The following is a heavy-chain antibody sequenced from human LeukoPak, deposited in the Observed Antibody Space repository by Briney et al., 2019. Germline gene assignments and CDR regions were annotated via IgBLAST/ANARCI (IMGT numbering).Heavy chain of an antibody. Sequence: GGSLRLSCAASGFTFSGYAMHWVRQAPGKGLEWVAVISYDGSNKYYADSVKGRFTISRDNSKNTLYLQMNSLRAEDTAVYYCARALLRYFDWLPIDYWGQGTLVTVSS. CDR2: ISYDGSNK. CDR3: ARALLRYFDWLPIDY. CDR1: GFTFSGYA. V-gene: IGHV3-30-3*01. J-gene: IGHJ4*02. D-gene: IGHD3-9*01.